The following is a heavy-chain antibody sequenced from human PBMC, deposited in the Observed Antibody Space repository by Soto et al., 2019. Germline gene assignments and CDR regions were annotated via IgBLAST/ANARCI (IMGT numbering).Heavy chain of an antibody. Sequence: EVQLVESGGGLVQPGGSLRLSCAASGVTVSSNYSGGSAYYADSVKGRFTISRDNSKNTLYLQMNSLRAEDTAVYYCARHGYSYGGGYFDYWGQGTLVTVSS. CDR1: GVTVSSNY. D-gene: IGHD5-18*01. CDR2: SGGSA. V-gene: IGHV3-66*04. J-gene: IGHJ4*02. CDR3: ARHGYSYGGGYFDY.